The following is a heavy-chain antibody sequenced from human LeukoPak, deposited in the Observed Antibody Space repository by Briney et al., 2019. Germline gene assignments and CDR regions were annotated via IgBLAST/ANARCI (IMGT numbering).Heavy chain of an antibody. V-gene: IGHV3-21*01. Sequence: PGGSLRLSCAASGFPFSSYSMNWVRQAPGKGLEWVSSISRNSSYIHYADSVKGRFPISRDNAKNSLYLQMNSLRAEDRGVYYCARDGCGGDCYPYYFDYWGQGTLVTVSS. CDR1: GFPFSSYS. J-gene: IGHJ4*02. CDR2: ISRNSSYI. D-gene: IGHD2-21*02. CDR3: ARDGCGGDCYPYYFDY.